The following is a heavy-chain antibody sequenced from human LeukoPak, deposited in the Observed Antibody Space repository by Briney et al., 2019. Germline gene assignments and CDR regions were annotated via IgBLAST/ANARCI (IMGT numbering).Heavy chain of an antibody. V-gene: IGHV3-7*01. CDR1: KFTFSSYW. J-gene: IGHJ5*02. CDR3: TRLQIAVAGPNWLDP. D-gene: IGHD6-19*01. CDR2: IKQDGSVQ. Sequence: GGSLRLSCAASKFTFSSYWMSWVRQAPGKGLEWVANIKQDGSVQFYMDSLKGRFSVSRDNAKNSLYLQMNGLRVEDTAVYYCTRLQIAVAGPNWLDPWGQGTLVTVSS.